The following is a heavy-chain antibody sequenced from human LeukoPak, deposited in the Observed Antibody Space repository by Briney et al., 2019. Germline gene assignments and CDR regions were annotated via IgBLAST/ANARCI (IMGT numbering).Heavy chain of an antibody. CDR2: IYYSGST. Sequence: SETLSLTCTVSGGSISSSSYYWGWIRQPPGKGLEWIGSIYYSGSTYYNPSLKSRVTISVDTSKNLFSLKLSSVTAADTAVYYCASMDYCSGGSCYSRAFDYWGQGTLVTVSS. CDR1: GGSISSSSYY. D-gene: IGHD2-15*01. V-gene: IGHV4-39*07. J-gene: IGHJ4*02. CDR3: ASMDYCSGGSCYSRAFDY.